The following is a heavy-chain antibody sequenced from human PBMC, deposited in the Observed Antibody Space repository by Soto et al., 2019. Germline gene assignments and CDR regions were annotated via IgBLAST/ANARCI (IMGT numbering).Heavy chain of an antibody. J-gene: IGHJ1*01. D-gene: IGHD3-22*01. Sequence: EVQLVESGGGLIQPGGSLRLSCAASGFTVSSNYMSWVRQAPGKGLEWVSVIYSGGSTYYADSVKGRFTISRDNSKXTLYLRMNSLRAEDTAVYYCARDRVESGYPEYFQHWGQGTLVTVSS. CDR3: ARDRVESGYPEYFQH. V-gene: IGHV3-53*01. CDR1: GFTVSSNY. CDR2: IYSGGST.